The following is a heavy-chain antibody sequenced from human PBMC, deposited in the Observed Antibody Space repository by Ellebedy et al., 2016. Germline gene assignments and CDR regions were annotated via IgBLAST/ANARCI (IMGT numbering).Heavy chain of an antibody. CDR3: ARGFLENSFDH. J-gene: IGHJ4*02. Sequence: GGSLSLSXAASGVDFTSYSMDWVRQAPGKGLEWVSFISGDRRTIYYRDSVRGRFTISRDTAKKSVYLQMNSLRDEDTAVYYCARGFLENSFDHWGQGTLVTVSS. CDR1: GVDFTSYS. V-gene: IGHV3-48*02. CDR2: ISGDRRTI.